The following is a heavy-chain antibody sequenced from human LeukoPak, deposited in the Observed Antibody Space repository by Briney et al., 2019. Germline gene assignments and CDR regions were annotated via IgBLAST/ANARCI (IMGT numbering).Heavy chain of an antibody. CDR3: AKRARYNSARATDFDS. V-gene: IGHV3-23*01. J-gene: IGHJ4*02. Sequence: GGSLRLSCAAAGFSFNSYAMNWVRQAPGKGLEWVSAISITGSHTYYADSVKGRFTISRDNSNNLVYLQMNNLRAEDTAEYYCAKRARYNSARATDFDSWGQGTQVTVSS. CDR1: GFSFNSYA. D-gene: IGHD6-19*01. CDR2: ISITGSHT.